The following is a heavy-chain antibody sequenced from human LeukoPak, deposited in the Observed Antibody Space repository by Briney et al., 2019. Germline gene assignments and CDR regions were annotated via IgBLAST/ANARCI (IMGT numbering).Heavy chain of an antibody. D-gene: IGHD2-8*01. CDR1: GFTFSIYS. V-gene: IGHV3-21*01. Sequence: PGGSLRLSCAASGFTFSIYSMNWVRQAPGKGLEWVSSISSSSSYIYYADSVKGRFTISRDNAKNSLYLQMNSLRAEDTAVYYCARDANSMAPFDYWGQGTLVTVSS. CDR2: ISSSSSYI. CDR3: ARDANSMAPFDY. J-gene: IGHJ4*02.